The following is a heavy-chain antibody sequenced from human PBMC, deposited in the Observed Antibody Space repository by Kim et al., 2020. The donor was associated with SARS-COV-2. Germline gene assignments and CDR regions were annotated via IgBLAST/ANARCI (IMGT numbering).Heavy chain of an antibody. Sequence: GGSLRLSCAASGFTFSSYGMHWVRQAPGKGLEWVAVIWYDGSNKYYADSVKGRFTISRDNSKNTLYLQMNSLRAEDTAVYYCARGLAHYYDSSGLPFDYWGQGTLVTASS. CDR2: IWYDGSNK. D-gene: IGHD3-22*01. CDR3: ARGLAHYYDSSGLPFDY. CDR1: GFTFSSYG. J-gene: IGHJ4*02. V-gene: IGHV3-33*01.